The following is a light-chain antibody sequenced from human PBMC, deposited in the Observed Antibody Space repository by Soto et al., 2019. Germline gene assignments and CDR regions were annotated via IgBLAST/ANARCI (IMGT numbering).Light chain of an antibody. Sequence: DIQMTQSPSTLSASVGDRVTITCRASQSISSWLAWYQQKPRKAPKLLIYDASSLESGVPSRFSGSGYATEFTLTISSLQPDDFATYYCQQYNSYLWTFGQGTKV. CDR3: QQYNSYLWT. V-gene: IGKV1-5*01. CDR1: QSISSW. J-gene: IGKJ1*01. CDR2: DAS.